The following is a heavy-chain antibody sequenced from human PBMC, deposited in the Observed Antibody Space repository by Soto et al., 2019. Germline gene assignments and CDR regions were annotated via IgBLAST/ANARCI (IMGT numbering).Heavy chain of an antibody. V-gene: IGHV3-23*01. CDR3: AKDRWAAVAGTFDY. CDR1: GFTCSSYA. D-gene: IGHD6-19*01. J-gene: IGHJ4*02. CDR2: ISGSGGST. Sequence: LRLSCAASGFTCSSYAMSWARQAPGKGLEWVSAISGSGGSTYYADSVKGRFTISRDNSKNTLYLQMNSLRAEDTAVYYCAKDRWAAVAGTFDYWGQGTLVTVSS.